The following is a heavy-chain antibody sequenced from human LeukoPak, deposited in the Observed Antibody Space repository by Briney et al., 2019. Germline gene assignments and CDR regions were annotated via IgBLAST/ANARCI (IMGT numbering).Heavy chain of an antibody. J-gene: IGHJ4*02. D-gene: IGHD5-24*01. CDR1: RLNVSTNY. Sequence: GGSLRLSCVPSRLNVSTNYMSWVRQAPGKGLEGVSIIYSGGPTYYADSVKGRFTISRDNSKNTLYLQMNSLRADDTAVYYCARDWGRTHGNNWGPFDYWGQGTLVTVSS. V-gene: IGHV3-66*01. CDR3: ARDWGRTHGNNWGPFDY. CDR2: IYSGGPT.